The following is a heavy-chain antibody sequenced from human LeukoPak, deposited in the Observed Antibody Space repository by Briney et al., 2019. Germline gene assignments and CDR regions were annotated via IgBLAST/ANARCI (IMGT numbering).Heavy chain of an antibody. CDR2: ISGSSSYI. CDR1: GFTFSSYS. J-gene: IGHJ4*02. V-gene: IGHV3-21*01. Sequence: PGGSLRLSCAASGFTFSSYSMNWVRQAPGKGLEWVSSISGSSSYIYYADSVKGRFTISRDNAKNSLYLQMNSLRAEDTAVYYCARGAAGYNGPFDYWGQGTLVTVSS. CDR3: ARGAAGYNGPFDY. D-gene: IGHD5-24*01.